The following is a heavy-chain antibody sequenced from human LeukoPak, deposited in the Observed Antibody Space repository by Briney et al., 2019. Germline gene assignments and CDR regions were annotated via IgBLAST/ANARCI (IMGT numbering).Heavy chain of an antibody. J-gene: IGHJ5*02. CDR1: GGSISSSSYY. CDR3: ARVFGSPAYSSSYNWFDP. D-gene: IGHD6-6*01. CDR2: IYYSVST. Sequence: SETLSLTCTVSGGSISSSSYYWGWIRQPPGKGLEWIGSIYYSVSTYYNPSLKSRVTISVDTSRNQFSLKLSSVTAADTAVYYCARVFGSPAYSSSYNWFDPWGQGTLVTVSS. V-gene: IGHV4-39*07.